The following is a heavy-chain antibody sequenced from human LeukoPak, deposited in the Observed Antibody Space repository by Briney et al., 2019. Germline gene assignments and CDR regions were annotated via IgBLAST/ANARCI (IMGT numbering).Heavy chain of an antibody. CDR2: IYSDGRT. V-gene: IGHV3-53*05. Sequence: PGGSLRLSCAASGFTVSNKYVTWVRQAPGKGLEWVSLIYSDGRTYYADSVKGRFTISRDNSKNTLYLQMNSLRAADTAVYYCARDKGTSYLSSFDYWGQGTLVTVSS. CDR1: GFTVSNKY. J-gene: IGHJ4*02. CDR3: ARDKGTSYLSSFDY. D-gene: IGHD6-6*01.